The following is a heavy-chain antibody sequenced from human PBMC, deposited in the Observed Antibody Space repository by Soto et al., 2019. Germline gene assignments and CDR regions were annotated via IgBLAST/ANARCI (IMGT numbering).Heavy chain of an antibody. CDR3: AKDWYHTIDS. J-gene: IGHJ4*02. V-gene: IGHV3-74*01. CDR1: GFDFSNTW. CDR2: ISSDGSSI. Sequence: GGFLRLSCATSGFDFSNTWIHWVRQVPGQGLVWVSRISSDGSSIIYADSVKGRFTLSRDNAKNTVHLQMSSLRVEDTAVYYCAKDWYHTIDSWGQGIPVTVSS. D-gene: IGHD1-20*01.